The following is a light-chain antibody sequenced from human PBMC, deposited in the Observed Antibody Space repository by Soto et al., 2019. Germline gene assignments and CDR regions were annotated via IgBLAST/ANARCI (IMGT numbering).Light chain of an antibody. CDR3: SSYTSSSTYV. V-gene: IGLV2-14*01. Sequence: QSALTQPASVSGSPGQSITISCIGTSSDVGGHNYVSWYQQYPGKAPKLMISEVSDRPSGISYRFSGSTSGNTASLTISWLQAEDEADYYCSSYTSSSTYVFGTGTKVTVL. CDR1: SSDVGGHNY. J-gene: IGLJ1*01. CDR2: EVS.